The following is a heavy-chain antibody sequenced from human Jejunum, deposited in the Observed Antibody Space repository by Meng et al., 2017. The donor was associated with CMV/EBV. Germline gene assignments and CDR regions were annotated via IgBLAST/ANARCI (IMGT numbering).Heavy chain of an antibody. Sequence: QAQLVQSGGEVKEPGASLEVSCKASGYPFTNDGITWVRQAPGQGLEWMGWISAYNGNTNYAQTLQGRVTMTTDTSTSTAYMELRSLRSDDTAVYYCARVEVGITSGDYWGQGTLVTVSS. CDR3: ARVEVGITSGDY. CDR2: ISAYNGNT. J-gene: IGHJ4*02. D-gene: IGHD1-26*01. CDR1: GYPFTNDG. V-gene: IGHV1-18*01.